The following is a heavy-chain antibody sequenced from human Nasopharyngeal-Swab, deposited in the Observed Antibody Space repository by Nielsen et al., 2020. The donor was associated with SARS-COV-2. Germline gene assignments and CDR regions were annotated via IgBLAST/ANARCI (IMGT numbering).Heavy chain of an antibody. V-gene: IGHV3-7*01. J-gene: IGHJ4*02. Sequence: GESLKISCAASGFTFSPYWMTWVRQAPGKGLEWVANVKQDGTEKYFVDSVKGRFTISRDNAKNSLYLHMNSLRAEDTAVYYCARDEILDYWGQGTLVTVSS. CDR1: GFTFSPYW. CDR3: ARDEILDY. D-gene: IGHD2/OR15-2a*01. CDR2: VKQDGTEK.